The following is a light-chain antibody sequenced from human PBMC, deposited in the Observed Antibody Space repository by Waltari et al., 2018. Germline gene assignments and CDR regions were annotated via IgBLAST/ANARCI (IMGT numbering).Light chain of an antibody. CDR2: ENN. CDR1: SSNIGNNY. Sequence: QSVLTQPPSASAASGQTVTVSCSGSSSNIGNNYVSWYQQHPGTAPKLLIYENNERPSGIPDRFPGSKSGTAATLGITGLQTGDEADYYCETWDSSLSAVVFGGGTKLTVL. J-gene: IGLJ2*01. CDR3: ETWDSSLSAVV. V-gene: IGLV1-51*02.